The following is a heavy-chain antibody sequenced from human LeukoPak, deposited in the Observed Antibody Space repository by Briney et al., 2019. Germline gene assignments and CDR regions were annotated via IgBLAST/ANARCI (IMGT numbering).Heavy chain of an antibody. CDR3: ARGVPSPFPDPFDH. CDR1: GFTVSSNY. V-gene: IGHV3-66*02. J-gene: IGHJ4*02. Sequence: GGSLRLSCAASGFTVSSNYISWVRQAPGKGPEWVSVIYSGGATHYADSVKGRFTISRDNSKNTLYLQMNSLRAEDTAVYYCARGVPSPFPDPFDHWGQGTLVTVSS. CDR2: IYSGGAT. D-gene: IGHD2/OR15-2a*01.